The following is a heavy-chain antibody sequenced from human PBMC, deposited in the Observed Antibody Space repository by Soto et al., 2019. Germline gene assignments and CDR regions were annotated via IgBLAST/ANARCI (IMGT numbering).Heavy chain of an antibody. Sequence: QVQLVQSGAEVKKPGASVKVSCKASGNTFTSYDINWVRQATGHGLGWMGWINPNSGNIGHAQKFQGRVAMTRDTAIRTAYMEVSRLRSDDTAVYYCARGRASGSYYLLDYWGQGTLVTVSS. CDR1: GNTFTSYD. V-gene: IGHV1-8*01. D-gene: IGHD3-10*01. CDR2: INPNSGNI. CDR3: ARGRASGSYYLLDY. J-gene: IGHJ4*02.